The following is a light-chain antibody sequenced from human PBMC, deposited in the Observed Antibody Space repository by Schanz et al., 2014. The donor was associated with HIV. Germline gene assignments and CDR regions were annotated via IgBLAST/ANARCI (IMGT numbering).Light chain of an antibody. Sequence: QSVLTQPPSVSAAPGQKVTIACSGSAFNIGQNFVSWYQHLPGTAPKLLIYANHERPSEIPDRFSASRTGTSATLAIIGLQSGDEADYYCGIWDTSLNVVVFGGGTKLTVL. CDR2: ANH. CDR1: AFNIGQNF. CDR3: GIWDTSLNVVV. J-gene: IGLJ2*01. V-gene: IGLV1-51*01.